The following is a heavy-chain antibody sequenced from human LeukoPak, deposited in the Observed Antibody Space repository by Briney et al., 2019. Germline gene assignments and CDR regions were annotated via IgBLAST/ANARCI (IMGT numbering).Heavy chain of an antibody. D-gene: IGHD2-15*01. CDR2: TYYRSKWYN. Sequence: SQTLSLTCAISGDSVSSNSAAWNWIRQSPSRGLEWLGRTYYRSKWYNDYAVSVKSRITINPDTSKNQFSLQLNSVTPEDTAVYYCARGGAPRFVVVVAATAFDIWGQGTMVTVSS. V-gene: IGHV6-1*01. CDR3: ARGGAPRFVVVVAATAFDI. J-gene: IGHJ3*02. CDR1: GDSVSSNSAA.